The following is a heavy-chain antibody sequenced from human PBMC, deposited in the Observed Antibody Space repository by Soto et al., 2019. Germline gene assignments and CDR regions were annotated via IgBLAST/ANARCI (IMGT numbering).Heavy chain of an antibody. J-gene: IGHJ4*02. CDR1: GDSFTSYW. CDR3: ARLSDIVATTHFDY. Sequence: GESLKISFKGSGDSFTSYWIGLVRQIPGKGLEWMGIIYPGDSDTRYSPSFQGQVTISADKSISTAYMQWSSLKASDTAMYYCARLSDIVATTHFDYWGQGTLLTVSS. D-gene: IGHD5-12*01. CDR2: IYPGDSDT. V-gene: IGHV5-51*01.